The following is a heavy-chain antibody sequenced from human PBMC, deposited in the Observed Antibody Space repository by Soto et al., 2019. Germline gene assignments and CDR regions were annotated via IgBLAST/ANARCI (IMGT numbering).Heavy chain of an antibody. CDR1: GGSVSSGDYY. CDR3: ARDSQVLDY. CDR2: VYSSGNT. V-gene: IGHV4-61*08. Sequence: SETLSLTCSVSGGSVSSGDYYWNWMRQPPGKGLEWIWCVYSSGNTKYSPSLKSRVTISRDTSKNQFSLNLNSVTAADTAVYYCARDSQVLDYWGQGTLVTVSS. J-gene: IGHJ4*02.